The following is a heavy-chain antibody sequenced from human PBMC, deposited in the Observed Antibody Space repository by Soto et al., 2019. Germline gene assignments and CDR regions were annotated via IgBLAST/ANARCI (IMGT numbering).Heavy chain of an antibody. CDR3: ARGPGAYSGSYEGI. V-gene: IGHV3-21*01. D-gene: IGHD1-26*01. CDR2: ISSSSSYI. Sequence: EVQLVESGGGLVKPGGSLRLSCAASGFTFSSYSMNWVRQAPGKGLEWVSSISSSSSYIYYADSVKGRFTISRDNAKNSLYLQMNSLRAEDTAVYYCARGPGAYSGSYEGIWGQGTLVTVSS. J-gene: IGHJ4*02. CDR1: GFTFSSYS.